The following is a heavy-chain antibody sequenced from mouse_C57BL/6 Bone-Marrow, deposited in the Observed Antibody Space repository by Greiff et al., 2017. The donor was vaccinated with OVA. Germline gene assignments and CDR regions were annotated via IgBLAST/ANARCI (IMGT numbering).Heavy chain of an antibody. V-gene: IGHV5-6*01. D-gene: IGHD2-4*01. CDR1: GFTFSSYG. J-gene: IGHJ2*01. CDR2: ISSGGSYT. Sequence: EVMLVESGGDLVKPGGSLKLSCAASGFTFSSYGMSWVRQTPDKRLEWVATISSGGSYTYYPDSVKGRFTITRDNAKNTLYLQMSSLKSEDTAMYYCAIQGDYAYWGQGTTLTVSS. CDR3: AIQGDYAY.